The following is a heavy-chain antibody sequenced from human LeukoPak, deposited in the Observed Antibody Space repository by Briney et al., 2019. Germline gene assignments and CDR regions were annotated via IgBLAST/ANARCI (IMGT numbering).Heavy chain of an antibody. J-gene: IGHJ4*02. Sequence: GASVKVSCKASGYTFTGYYIHWVRQAPGQGLEWMGWINPNSGGTNYAQKLQGRVTMTTDTSTSTAYMELRSLRSDDTAVYYCARDMYDSSGYYYYYFDYWGQGTLVTVSS. CDR3: ARDMYDSSGYYYYYFDY. CDR1: GYTFTGYY. CDR2: INPNSGGT. V-gene: IGHV1-2*02. D-gene: IGHD3-22*01.